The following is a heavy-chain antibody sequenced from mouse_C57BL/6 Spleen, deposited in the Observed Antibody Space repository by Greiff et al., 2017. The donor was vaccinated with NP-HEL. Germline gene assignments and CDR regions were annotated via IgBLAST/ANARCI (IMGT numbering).Heavy chain of an antibody. CDR2: IHPNSGST. D-gene: IGHD1-1*01. J-gene: IGHJ2*01. V-gene: IGHV1-64*01. CDR3: ARDSSSYVELIYFDY. Sequence: QVQLQQPGAELVKPGASVKLSCKASGYTFTSYWMHWVKQRPGQGLEWIGMIHPNSGSTNYNEKFKSKATLTVDKSSSTAYMQLSSLTSDDSAVYYCARDSSSYVELIYFDYWGQGTTLTVSS. CDR1: GYTFTSYW.